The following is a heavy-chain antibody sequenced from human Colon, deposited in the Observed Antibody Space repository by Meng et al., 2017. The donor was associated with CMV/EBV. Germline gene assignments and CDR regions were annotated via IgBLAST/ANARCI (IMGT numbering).Heavy chain of an antibody. CDR3: ARDSFGSYGMDV. Sequence: GESLKISCAASGFSFNSYAMNWVRQAPGKGLEWVSGISDRGGTTYYDDSVRGRFIISRDYSERTLSLQMNSLRAEDTAVYYCARDSFGSYGMDVWGQGTTVTVSS. D-gene: IGHD3-3*01. J-gene: IGHJ6*02. V-gene: IGHV3-23*01. CDR2: ISDRGGTT. CDR1: GFSFNSYA.